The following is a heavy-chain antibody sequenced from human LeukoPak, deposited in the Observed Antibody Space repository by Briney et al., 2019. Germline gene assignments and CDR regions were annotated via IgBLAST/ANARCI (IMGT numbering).Heavy chain of an antibody. D-gene: IGHD2-8*02. CDR2: VFTSGST. J-gene: IGHJ3*02. CDR3: ARDLLGQYGFDI. CDR1: GGSISSGSYY. Sequence: PSETLSLTYIVSGGSISSGSYYWSWIRQPAGKGLEWIGRVFTSGSTDYNPSFKSRVTISVDTSKKQVSLRLSSVTAADTAVYYCARDLLGQYGFDIWGQGTMVTVSS. V-gene: IGHV4-61*02.